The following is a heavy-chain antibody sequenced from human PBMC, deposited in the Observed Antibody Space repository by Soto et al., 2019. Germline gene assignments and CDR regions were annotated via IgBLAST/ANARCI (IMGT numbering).Heavy chain of an antibody. D-gene: IGHD3-3*01. J-gene: IGHJ3*02. V-gene: IGHV4-61*01. CDR2: VYDSVNYDSGRT. CDR1: GDSASSRNYY. Sequence: QVQLQESGPGLLKLSETLSLTCTVSGDSASSRNYYWSCIRQAPGTGLEWSVYVYDSVNYDSGRTNYSPPLKSRVTISLDTTKNQFSLNLTSVTAADTAVYYCARRSDFWDDDYMRTFDIWGQGTKVTVSS. CDR3: ARRSDFWDDDYMRTFDI.